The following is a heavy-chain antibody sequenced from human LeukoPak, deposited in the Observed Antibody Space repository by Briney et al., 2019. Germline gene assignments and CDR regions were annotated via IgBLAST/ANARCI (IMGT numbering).Heavy chain of an antibody. V-gene: IGHV4-39*01. CDR2: IYYSGST. Sequence: SETLSLTCTVSGGSISSSSYYWGWIRQPPGKGLEWIGSIYYSGSTYYNPSLKSRVTISVDTSKNQFSLKLSSVTAAATPVYSCASGYYYDSSGHYDYGGQGTRVTVSS. CDR1: GGSISSSSYY. J-gene: IGHJ4*02. CDR3: ASGYYYDSSGHYDY. D-gene: IGHD3-22*01.